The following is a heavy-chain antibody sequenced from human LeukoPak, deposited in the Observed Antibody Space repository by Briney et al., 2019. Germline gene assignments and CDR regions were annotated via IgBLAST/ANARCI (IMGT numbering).Heavy chain of an antibody. CDR3: ASRARITMIVVKWFDP. V-gene: IGHV4-34*01. CDR1: GESFSGYY. D-gene: IGHD3-22*01. J-gene: IGHJ5*02. CDR2: INHSGST. Sequence: SETLSLTCAVYGESFSGYYWSWIRQPPGKGLEWIGEINHSGSTNYNPSLKSRVTISVDTSKNQFSLKLSSVTAADTAVYYCASRARITMIVVKWFDPWGQGTLVTVSS.